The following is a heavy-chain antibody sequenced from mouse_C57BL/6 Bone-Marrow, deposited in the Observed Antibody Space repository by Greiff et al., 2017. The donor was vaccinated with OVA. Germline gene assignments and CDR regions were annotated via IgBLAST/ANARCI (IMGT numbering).Heavy chain of an antibody. CDR1: GFNIKDDY. Sequence: VQLKESGAELVRPGASVKLSCTASGFNIKDDYMHWVKQRPEQGLEWIGWIDPENGDTEYASKFQGKATITADTSSNTAYLQLSSLTSEDTAVYYCCYSNYGFAYWGQGTLVTVSA. CDR2: IDPENGDT. V-gene: IGHV14-4*01. D-gene: IGHD2-5*01. J-gene: IGHJ3*01. CDR3: CYSNYGFAY.